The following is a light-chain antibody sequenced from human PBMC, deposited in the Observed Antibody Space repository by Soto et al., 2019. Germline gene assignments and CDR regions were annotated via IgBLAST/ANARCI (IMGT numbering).Light chain of an antibody. CDR1: SSDVGAYNY. Sequence: QSALTQPPSGSGSPGQSVTISCTGTSSDVGAYNYVSWYQQHPGKAPKLIIYEVTKRPSGVPDRFSGSKSGNTASLTVSGLQAEDEADYYCSSYAGSDNFRVFGTGTKVTVL. CDR3: SSYAGSDNFRV. J-gene: IGLJ1*01. V-gene: IGLV2-8*01. CDR2: EVT.